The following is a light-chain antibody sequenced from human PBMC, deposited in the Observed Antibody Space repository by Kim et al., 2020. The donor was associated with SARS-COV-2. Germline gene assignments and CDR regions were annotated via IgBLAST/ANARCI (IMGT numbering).Light chain of an antibody. CDR2: ADD. J-gene: IGLJ2*01. Sequence: GRAVTISCTRSSGSIDDNYVQWYQQRPGGVPTTVIYADDQRPSGVSDRFSGSIDNSSNSASLTISGLRTEDEADYYCQSYNRDNVIFGGGTQLTVL. CDR1: SGSIDDNY. V-gene: IGLV6-57*03. CDR3: QSYNRDNVI.